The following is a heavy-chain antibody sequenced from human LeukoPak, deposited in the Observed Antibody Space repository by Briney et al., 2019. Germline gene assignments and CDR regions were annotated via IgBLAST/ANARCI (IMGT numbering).Heavy chain of an antibody. CDR3: ARPGRESGSRANYYFDY. D-gene: IGHD4/OR15-4a*01. J-gene: IGHJ4*02. CDR1: GGTFSSYA. V-gene: IGHV1-69*13. Sequence: ASVTVSCKASGGTFSSYAISWVRQAPGQGLEWMGGIIPIFGTANYAQKFQGRVTITADESTSTAYMELSSLRSEDTAVYYCARPGRESGSRANYYFDYWGQGTLVTVSS. CDR2: IIPIFGTA.